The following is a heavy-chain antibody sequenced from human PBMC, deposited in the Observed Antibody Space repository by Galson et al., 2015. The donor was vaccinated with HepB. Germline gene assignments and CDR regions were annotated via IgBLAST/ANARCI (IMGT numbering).Heavy chain of an antibody. V-gene: IGHV3-21*01. CDR1: GFTFSSYS. CDR3: AREGYYYDSSGYYHSPYYFDY. CDR2: ISSSSSYI. J-gene: IGHJ4*02. D-gene: IGHD3-22*01. Sequence: SLRLSCAASGFTFSSYSMNWVRQAPGKGLEWVSSISSSSSYIYYADALKGRFTISRDNAKNSLYLQMNSLRAEDTAVYYCAREGYYYDSSGYYHSPYYFDYWGQGTLVTVSS.